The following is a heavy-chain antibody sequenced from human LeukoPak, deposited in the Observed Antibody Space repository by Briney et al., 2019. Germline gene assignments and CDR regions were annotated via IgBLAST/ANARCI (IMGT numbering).Heavy chain of an antibody. D-gene: IGHD2-21*02. Sequence: ASVKVSCKASGYTFTSYDINWVRQATGQGLEWMGWMNPNSGNTGYAQKFQGRVTMTRNTSISTAYMELSSLRSEDTAVYYCASSCGGDCCYRAFDIWGQGTMVTVSS. CDR1: GYTFTSYD. CDR3: ASSCGGDCCYRAFDI. CDR2: MNPNSGNT. J-gene: IGHJ3*02. V-gene: IGHV1-8*01.